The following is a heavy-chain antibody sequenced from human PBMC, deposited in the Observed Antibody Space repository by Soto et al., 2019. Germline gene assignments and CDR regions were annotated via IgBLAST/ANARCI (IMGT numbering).Heavy chain of an antibody. CDR1: GGTFSSYA. J-gene: IGHJ5*02. V-gene: IGHV1-69*06. Sequence: SSVKVSCKASGGTFSSYAISWVRQAPGQGLEWMGGIVPIFGTANYAQKFQGRVTITADKSTSTAYMELSSLRSEDTAVYYCARWTLGDYWFDPWGQGTLVTVSS. CDR3: ARWTLGDYWFDP. D-gene: IGHD3-16*01. CDR2: IVPIFGTA.